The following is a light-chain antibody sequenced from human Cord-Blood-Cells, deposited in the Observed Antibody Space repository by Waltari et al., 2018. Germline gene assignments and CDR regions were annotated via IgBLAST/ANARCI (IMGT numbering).Light chain of an antibody. CDR2: GAS. V-gene: IGKV3-20*01. Sequence: EIVLTQSPGTLSLSPGARATLPCRASKSVSSSYLAWYQQKPGQAPRLLIYGASSRATGIPDRFSGSGSGTDFTLTISRLEPEDFAVYYCQQYGSSPLGYTFGQGTKLEIK. CDR3: QQYGSSPLGYT. CDR1: KSVSSSY. J-gene: IGKJ2*01.